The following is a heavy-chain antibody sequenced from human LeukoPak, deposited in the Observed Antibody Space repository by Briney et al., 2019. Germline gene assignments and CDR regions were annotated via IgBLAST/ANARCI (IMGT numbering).Heavy chain of an antibody. Sequence: GRSLRLSCAASGFTFSSHGMHWVRQAPGKGLEWVAVIWYDGSTKYYADSVRGRFTISRDNSKNTLFLQMNSLRAEGTAVYYCARWGPDKRFDYWGQGALVTVSS. CDR1: GFTFSSHG. CDR3: ARWGPDKRFDY. D-gene: IGHD3-16*01. CDR2: IWYDGSTK. J-gene: IGHJ4*02. V-gene: IGHV3-33*01.